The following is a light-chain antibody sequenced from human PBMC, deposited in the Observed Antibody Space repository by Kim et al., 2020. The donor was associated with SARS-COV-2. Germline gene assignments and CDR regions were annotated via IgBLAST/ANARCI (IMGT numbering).Light chain of an antibody. CDR3: SSHTTFSTFV. CDR1: SSDVGSHDR. Sequence: GQSVTISCPGTSSDVGSHDRVSWYQQTPGTAPKLIIYEVNTRPSGVPDWFSGSKSGNTASLTISGLQAEDEADYYCSSHTTFSTFVFGTGTKVTVL. CDR2: EVN. J-gene: IGLJ1*01. V-gene: IGLV2-18*02.